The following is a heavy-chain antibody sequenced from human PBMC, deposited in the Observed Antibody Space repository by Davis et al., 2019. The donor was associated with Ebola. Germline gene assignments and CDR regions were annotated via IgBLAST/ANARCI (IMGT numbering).Heavy chain of an antibody. CDR2: INSDGSST. Sequence: PGGSLRLSCAASGFTFSSYWMHWVRQAPGKGLVWVSRINSDGSSTSYADSVKGRFTISRNNAKNTLYLQMNSLRAEDTAVYYCARGGYDSSGSIYYYGMDVWGQGTTVTVSS. V-gene: IGHV3-74*01. CDR3: ARGGYDSSGSIYYYGMDV. J-gene: IGHJ6*02. D-gene: IGHD3-22*01. CDR1: GFTFSSYW.